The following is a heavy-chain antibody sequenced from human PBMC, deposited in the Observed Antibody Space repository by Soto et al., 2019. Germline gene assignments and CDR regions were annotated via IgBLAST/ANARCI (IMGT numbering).Heavy chain of an antibody. CDR1: GFPFSSYA. V-gene: IGHV3-23*01. J-gene: IGHJ4*02. CDR3: ARRTWRGRADY. CDR2: VGGSGGDT. Sequence: EVQLLASGGGLSQPGGSLRLSCAASGFPFSSYAMSWVRQAPGKGLEWVSAVGGSGGDTYYADSVKGRFTVSRDNAENTLYLQLNSLRVEVTAIYYCARRTWRGRADYWGQGILVTVSS. D-gene: IGHD3-3*01.